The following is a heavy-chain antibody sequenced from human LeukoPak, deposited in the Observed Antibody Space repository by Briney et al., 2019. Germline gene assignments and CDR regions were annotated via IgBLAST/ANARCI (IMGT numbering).Heavy chain of an antibody. CDR3: ARVRGVVSPLDY. Sequence: SETLSLTCTVSGGSISNYYWSWIRQPPGKGLEWIGYIYYTGSTNSNPSLRSRVTISVDTSKNQFSLKLSSVTAADTAVYYCARVRGVVSPLDYWGQGTLVAVSS. CDR2: IYYTGST. V-gene: IGHV4-59*01. D-gene: IGHD3-10*01. J-gene: IGHJ4*02. CDR1: GGSISNYY.